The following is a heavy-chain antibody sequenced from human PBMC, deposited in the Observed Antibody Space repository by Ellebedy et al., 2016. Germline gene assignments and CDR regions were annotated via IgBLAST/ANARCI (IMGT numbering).Heavy chain of an antibody. Sequence: GGSLRLSCAASGFTFSSYAMSWVRQAPGRRLEWVSAISGSGGSTHYVDSVRGRFPISRDNSKNTLYLQMNSLKTEDTAVYFCTTVYRYNYDSVWGQGTLVTVSS. CDR2: ISGSGGST. J-gene: IGHJ4*02. CDR3: TTVYRYNYDSV. CDR1: GFTFSSYA. D-gene: IGHD5-18*01. V-gene: IGHV3-23*01.